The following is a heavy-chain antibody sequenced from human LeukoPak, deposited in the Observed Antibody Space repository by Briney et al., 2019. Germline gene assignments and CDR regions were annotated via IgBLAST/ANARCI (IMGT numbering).Heavy chain of an antibody. CDR3: ARDLKYNILTGFRSSFGFDP. V-gene: IGHV1-18*01. CDR1: GYTFTSYA. D-gene: IGHD3-9*01. CDR2: ISAYIGNT. Sequence: ASVRVSCTASGYTFTSYAISWVRHAPGQGLEWMGWISAYIGNTNYAQKLQGRVTMTTDTSTSTAYMELRSLRSDDTAVYYCARDLKYNILTGFRSSFGFDPWGQGTLVTVSS. J-gene: IGHJ5*02.